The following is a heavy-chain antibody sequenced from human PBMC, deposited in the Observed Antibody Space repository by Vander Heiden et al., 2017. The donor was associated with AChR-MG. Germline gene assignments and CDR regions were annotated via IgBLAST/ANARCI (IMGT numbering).Heavy chain of an antibody. D-gene: IGHD2-15*01. CDR3: AREGPRYCSGGSCYLVAFDI. CDR1: GGSFSGYY. CDR2: INHSGST. Sequence: QVQLQQWGAGLLKPSETLSLTCAVYGGSFSGYYWGGSRQPPGKGLEWIGEINHSGSTNYNPSLKSRVTISVDTSKNQFSLKLSSVTAADTAVYYCAREGPRYCSGGSCYLVAFDIWGQGTMVTVSS. V-gene: IGHV4-34*01. J-gene: IGHJ3*02.